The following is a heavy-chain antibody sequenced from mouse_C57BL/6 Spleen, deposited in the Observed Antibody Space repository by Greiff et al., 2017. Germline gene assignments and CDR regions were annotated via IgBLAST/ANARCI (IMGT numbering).Heavy chain of an antibody. Sequence: VQVVESGAELVRPGASVTLSCKASGYTFTDYEMHWVKQTPVHGLEWIGAIDPETGGTAYNQKFKGKAILTADKSSSTAYMELRSLTSEDSAVYYCTRKDYGSSYWYFDVWGTGTTVTVSS. D-gene: IGHD1-1*01. V-gene: IGHV1-15*01. CDR1: GYTFTDYE. CDR2: IDPETGGT. J-gene: IGHJ1*03. CDR3: TRKDYGSSYWYFDV.